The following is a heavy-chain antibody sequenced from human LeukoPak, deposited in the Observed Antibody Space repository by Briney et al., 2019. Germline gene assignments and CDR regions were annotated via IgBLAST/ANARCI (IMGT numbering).Heavy chain of an antibody. CDR2: TNHSGST. CDR3: ASSESAMLDY. V-gene: IGHV4-34*01. CDR1: GGSFSGYY. J-gene: IGHJ4*02. Sequence: SETLSLTCAVYGGSFSGYYWSWIRQPPGKGLEWIGETNHSGSTNYNPSLKSRVTISVDTSKNQFSLKLSSVTAADTAVYYCASSESAMLDYWGQGTLVTVSS.